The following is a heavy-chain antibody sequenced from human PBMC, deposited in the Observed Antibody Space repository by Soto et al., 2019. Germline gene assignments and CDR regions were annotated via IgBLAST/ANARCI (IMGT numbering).Heavy chain of an antibody. V-gene: IGHV4-31*03. D-gene: IGHD6-6*01. CDR1: GGSISSGGYY. CDR2: IYYSGST. J-gene: IGHJ2*01. CDR3: ARDGLAARPHWYFDL. Sequence: QVQLQESGPGLVKPSQTLSLTCTVSGGSISSGGYYWSWIRQHPGKGLEWIGYIYYSGSTYYNPSLKIRVTISVDTSKNQFSLKLSSVTAADTAVYYCARDGLAARPHWYFDLWGRGTLVTVSS.